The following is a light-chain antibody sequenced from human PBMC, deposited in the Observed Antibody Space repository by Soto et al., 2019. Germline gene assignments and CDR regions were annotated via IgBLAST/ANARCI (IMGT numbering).Light chain of an antibody. J-gene: IGLJ2*01. CDR1: SSDVGGYNY. V-gene: IGLV2-14*01. CDR3: SSYTSSRTLE. Sequence: QSALTQPASVSGSPGQSITISCTGTSSDVGGYNYVSWYQQHPGKAPKLMIYDVSNRPSGVSNRFSGSKSGNTASLTISGLAAEDAADYYCSSYTSSRTLEFGGGTNLTVL. CDR2: DVS.